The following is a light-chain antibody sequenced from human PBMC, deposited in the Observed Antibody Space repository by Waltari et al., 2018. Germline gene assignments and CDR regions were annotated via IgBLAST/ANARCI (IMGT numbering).Light chain of an antibody. J-gene: IGKJ1*01. CDR2: GAS. V-gene: IGKV3-20*01. CDR1: QSVGRY. CDR3: QKNEALPAT. Sequence: EIVLTQSPGTLSLSPGERATLSCRASQSVGRYLAWYQQKPGQAPRLLIYGASTRATVIPDRFSGSGSGTDFSLIISRLEPEDFAVYFCQKNEALPATFGQGTKVEIK.